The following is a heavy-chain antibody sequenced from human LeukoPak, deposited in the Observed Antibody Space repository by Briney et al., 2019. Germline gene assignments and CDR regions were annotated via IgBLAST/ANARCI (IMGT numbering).Heavy chain of an antibody. CDR3: ARVYPEQQLVRYFDY. Sequence: PSETLSLTCTVSGYSISSGYYWGWIRPPPGKGLEWIGSIYHSGSTYYNPSLKSRVTISVDTSKNQFSLKLSSVTAADTAVYYCARVYPEQQLVRYFDYWGQGTLVTVSS. J-gene: IGHJ4*02. CDR2: IYHSGST. CDR1: GYSISSGYY. D-gene: IGHD6-13*01. V-gene: IGHV4-38-2*02.